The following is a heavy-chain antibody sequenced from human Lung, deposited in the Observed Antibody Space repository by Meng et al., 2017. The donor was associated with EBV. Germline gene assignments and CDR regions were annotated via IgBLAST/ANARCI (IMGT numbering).Heavy chain of an antibody. V-gene: IGHV1-69*01. CDR1: GGCFMRYP. J-gene: IGHJ4*02. D-gene: IGHD2/OR15-2a*01. CDR3: ARGARPGNYFSDH. Sequence: QLVQSGAWVKKPGSWVKVCCTASGGCFMRYPTSWVRQAPGQGLEWMGQIVPTSRTTTYARKFQGRLTITADESTSTGHMELTRLKNEDTAVYYCARGARPGNYFSDHWGQGALVTVSS. CDR2: IVPTSRTT.